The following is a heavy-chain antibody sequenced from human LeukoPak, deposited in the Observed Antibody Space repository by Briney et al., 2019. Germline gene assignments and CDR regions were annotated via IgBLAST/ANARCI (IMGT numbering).Heavy chain of an antibody. D-gene: IGHD2-21*02. Sequence: GGSLRLSCAASGFTFSSYAMSWVRQAPGKGLEWVSAISGSGGSTYYADSVKGRLTISRDNSKNTLYLQMNSLRAEDTAVYYCAKGDSIPTVAFDIWGQGTMVTVSS. CDR1: GFTFSSYA. J-gene: IGHJ3*02. V-gene: IGHV3-23*01. CDR3: AKGDSIPTVAFDI. CDR2: ISGSGGST.